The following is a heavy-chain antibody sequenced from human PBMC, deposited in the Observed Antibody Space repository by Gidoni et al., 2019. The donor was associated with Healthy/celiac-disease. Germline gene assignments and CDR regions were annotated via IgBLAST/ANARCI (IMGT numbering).Heavy chain of an antibody. CDR2: ISYDGSNK. CDR3: AKDVDTAMGT. Sequence: QVQLVESGGGVVQPGRSLRLSCAASGFTFSSYGMHWVRQAPGKGLEWVAVISYDGSNKYYADSVKGRFTISRDNSKNTLYLQMNSLRAEDTAVYYCAKDVDTAMGTWGQGTLVTVSS. J-gene: IGHJ5*02. CDR1: GFTFSSYG. V-gene: IGHV3-30*18. D-gene: IGHD5-18*01.